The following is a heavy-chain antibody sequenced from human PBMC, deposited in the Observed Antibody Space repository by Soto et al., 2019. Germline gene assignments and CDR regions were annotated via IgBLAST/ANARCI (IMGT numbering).Heavy chain of an antibody. CDR3: ARGMGDTAMRQEY. J-gene: IGHJ4*02. V-gene: IGHV1-3*01. CDR1: GYTFSSYA. D-gene: IGHD5-18*01. CDR2: IIAGNGQT. Sequence: GASVKVSCKASGYTFSSYAMHWVRQAPGQGLEWMGWIIAGNGQTKYSQKFQGRVTITRDTSARTVYMELSSLRSEDTAVYYCARGMGDTAMRQEYWGLGTLVTVSS.